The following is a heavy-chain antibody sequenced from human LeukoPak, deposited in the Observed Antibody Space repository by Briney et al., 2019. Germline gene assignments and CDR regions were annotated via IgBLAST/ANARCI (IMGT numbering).Heavy chain of an antibody. CDR1: GSTFDDYG. CDR3: ARGGKGFGYYYYYMDV. Sequence: GGSLRLSCAASGSTFDDYGMSWVRQAPGKGLEWVSGINWNGGSTGYADSVKGRFTISRDNAKNSLHLQMNSLRAEDTALYYCARGGKGFGYYYYYMDVWGKGTTVTVSS. CDR2: INWNGGST. J-gene: IGHJ6*03. V-gene: IGHV3-20*04. D-gene: IGHD3-10*01.